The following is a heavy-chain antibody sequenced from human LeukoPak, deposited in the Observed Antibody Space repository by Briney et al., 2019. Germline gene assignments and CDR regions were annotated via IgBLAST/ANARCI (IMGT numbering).Heavy chain of an antibody. J-gene: IGHJ4*02. V-gene: IGHV3-30*02. CDR1: GFTFSSYE. D-gene: IGHD5-12*01. CDR2: IRYDGSNK. Sequence: GGSLRLSCAASGFTFSSYEMNWVRQAPGKGLEWVAFIRYDGSNKYYADSVKGRFTISRDNSKNTLYLQMNSLRAEDTAVYYCAKDKRGYSGYDRGVDYWGQGTLVTVSS. CDR3: AKDKRGYSGYDRGVDY.